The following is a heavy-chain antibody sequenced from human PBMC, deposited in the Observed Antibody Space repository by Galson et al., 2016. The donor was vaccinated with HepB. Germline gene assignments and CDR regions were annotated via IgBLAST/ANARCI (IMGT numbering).Heavy chain of an antibody. D-gene: IGHD3-22*01. V-gene: IGHV3-11*06. CDR3: ARQPYHYDSSGYYPDY. Sequence: SLRLSCAASGFTFSDYYMSWIRQAPGKGLEWVSYISSSSSYTNYADSVKGRLTISRDNAKNSLYLQMNSLRAEDTAVYYCARQPYHYDSSGYYPDYWGQGTLVTVSS. CDR1: GFTFSDYY. CDR2: ISSSSSYT. J-gene: IGHJ4*02.